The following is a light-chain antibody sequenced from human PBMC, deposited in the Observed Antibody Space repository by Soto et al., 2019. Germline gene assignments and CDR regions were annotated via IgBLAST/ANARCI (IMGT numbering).Light chain of an antibody. J-gene: IGKJ2*01. CDR2: DAS. V-gene: IGKV3-15*01. CDR3: QQYDIWPPYT. Sequence: HSASPGERVNLSCRASQNIRSSLAWYQQRPGQAPRLLIYDASTRATGIPPRFSGGGSGTEFTVTIRSLQSEDFAIYYCQQYDIWPPYTFGQGTKVDIK. CDR1: QNIRSS.